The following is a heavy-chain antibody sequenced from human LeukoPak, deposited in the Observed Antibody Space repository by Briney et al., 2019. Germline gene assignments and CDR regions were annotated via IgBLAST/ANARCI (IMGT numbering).Heavy chain of an antibody. V-gene: IGHV3-30*04. J-gene: IGHJ4*02. CDR1: GFTFSSYA. CDR2: ISYDGSNK. CDR3: AKSEGSGKFDY. D-gene: IGHD3-10*01. Sequence: PGGSLRLSCAASGFTFSSYAMHWVRQAPGKGLEWVAVISYDGSNKYYADSVKGRFTISRDNSKNTLYLQMNSLRAEDTAVYYCAKSEGSGKFDYWGQGTLVTVSS.